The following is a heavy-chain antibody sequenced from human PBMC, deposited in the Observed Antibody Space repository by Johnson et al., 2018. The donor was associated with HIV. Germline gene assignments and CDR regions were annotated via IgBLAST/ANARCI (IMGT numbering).Heavy chain of an antibody. D-gene: IGHD1-14*01. Sequence: QVQLVESGGGLVKPGGSLRLSCAASGFTFSDHYMSWIRQAPGKGLEWVSYISSSGSTIYYADSVKGRFTISRDNAKKSLYLQINSLRAEDTAVYYCATRDHTYRPGVFDIWGQGTMVTVSS. V-gene: IGHV3-11*04. CDR3: ATRDHTYRPGVFDI. CDR2: ISSSGSTI. CDR1: GFTFSDHY. J-gene: IGHJ3*02.